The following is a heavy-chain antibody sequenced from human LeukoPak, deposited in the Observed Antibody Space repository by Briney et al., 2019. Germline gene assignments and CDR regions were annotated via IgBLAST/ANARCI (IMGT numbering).Heavy chain of an antibody. J-gene: IGHJ3*02. CDR1: GFTFSSYW. CDR2: IKQDGSEK. Sequence: GGSLRLSCAASGFTFSSYWMSWVRQAPGKGLEWVANIKQDGSEKYYVDSVKGRFTISRDNAKNSLYLQMNSLRAEDTAVYYCARDHVGGSWGVGAFDIWGQGTMVTVSS. D-gene: IGHD1-26*01. V-gene: IGHV3-7*01. CDR3: ARDHVGGSWGVGAFDI.